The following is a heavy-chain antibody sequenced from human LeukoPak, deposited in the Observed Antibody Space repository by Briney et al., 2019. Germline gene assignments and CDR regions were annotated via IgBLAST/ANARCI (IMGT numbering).Heavy chain of an antibody. V-gene: IGHV4-59*02. CDR1: GGSVTSSY. Sequence: SETLSLTCTVSGGSVTSSYWSWIRQSPGRELEWIGYIYHTGNTNYNPSLESRVTISVDTSKNQFSLKLTSVAAADTAVYYCARGFYDTRGYPNAFDMWGQGTMVTVSS. D-gene: IGHD3-22*01. J-gene: IGHJ3*02. CDR3: ARGFYDTRGYPNAFDM. CDR2: IYHTGNT.